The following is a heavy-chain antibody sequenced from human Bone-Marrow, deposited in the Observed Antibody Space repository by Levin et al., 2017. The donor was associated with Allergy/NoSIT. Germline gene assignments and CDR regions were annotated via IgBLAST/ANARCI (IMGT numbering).Heavy chain of an antibody. CDR2: IYYSGNT. J-gene: IGHJ3*01. D-gene: IGHD2-15*01. V-gene: IGHV4-30-4*01. Sequence: SQTLSLTCTVSGGSITTGDFYWSWNRQTPGKGLEWIGYIYYSGNTFLNPALESRLTMSIDTSKNQFSLNLRSVTAADTARYYCARATAVAPLPGAFDVWGQGTMVTVSS. CDR3: ARATAVAPLPGAFDV. CDR1: GGSITTGDFY.